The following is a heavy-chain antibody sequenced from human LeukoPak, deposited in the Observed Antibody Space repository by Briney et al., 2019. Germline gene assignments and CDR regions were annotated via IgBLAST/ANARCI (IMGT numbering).Heavy chain of an antibody. Sequence: PGGSLRLSCVASGFTFSSHPMHSVRQAPGKGLESVSAISTNGGTTYYANSVRGRFIISRDNSHNTLYLQMGRLRTDDTAIYYCARESPSGSLDYWGQGTLVTVSS. J-gene: IGHJ4*02. V-gene: IGHV3-64*01. CDR2: ISTNGGTT. CDR3: ARESPSGSLDY. CDR1: GFTFSSHP. D-gene: IGHD1-26*01.